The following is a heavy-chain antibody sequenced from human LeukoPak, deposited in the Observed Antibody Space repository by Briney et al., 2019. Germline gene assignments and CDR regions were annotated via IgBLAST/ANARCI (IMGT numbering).Heavy chain of an antibody. J-gene: IGHJ6*03. CDR1: GFIFDDYA. CDR2: ISWNSDSI. CDR3: ARERSGRYYGSGNYYYYYYMDV. V-gene: IGHV3-9*01. Sequence: GGSLRLSCVASGFIFDDYAMHWVRQAPGKGLEWVSVISWNSDSIDYADSVKGRFTISRDNAKNSLYLQMNSLRAEDTAVYYCARERSGRYYGSGNYYYYYYMDVWGKGTTVTISS. D-gene: IGHD3-10*01.